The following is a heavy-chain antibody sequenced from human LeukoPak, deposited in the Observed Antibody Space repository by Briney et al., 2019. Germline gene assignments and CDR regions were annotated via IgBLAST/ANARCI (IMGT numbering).Heavy chain of an antibody. CDR2: INPNSGGT. Sequence: ASVKVSCKASGGTFSSHAISWVRQAPGQGLEWMGWINPNSGGTNYAQKFQGWVTMTRDTSISTAYMELSGLRSDDTAVYYCARGYSSSWSNWFDPWGQGTLVTVSS. V-gene: IGHV1-2*04. CDR3: ARGYSSSWSNWFDP. D-gene: IGHD6-13*01. CDR1: GGTFSSHA. J-gene: IGHJ5*02.